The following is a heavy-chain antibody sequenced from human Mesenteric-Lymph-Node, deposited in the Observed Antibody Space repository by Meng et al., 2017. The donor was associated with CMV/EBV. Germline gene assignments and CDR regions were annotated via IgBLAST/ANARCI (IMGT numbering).Heavy chain of an antibody. Sequence: SVKVSCKASGGTFSSYAIGWVRQAPGQGLEWMGGIIPIFGTANYAQKFQGRVTITADKSTSTAYLELSSLRSEETAVYYCASHSSGWTGPFDYWGQGTLVTVSS. D-gene: IGHD6-19*01. CDR1: GGTFSSYA. J-gene: IGHJ4*02. CDR2: IIPIFGTA. CDR3: ASHSSGWTGPFDY. V-gene: IGHV1-69*06.